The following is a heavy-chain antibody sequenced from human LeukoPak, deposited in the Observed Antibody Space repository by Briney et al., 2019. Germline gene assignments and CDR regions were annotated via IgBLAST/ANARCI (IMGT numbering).Heavy chain of an antibody. Sequence: SSVKVSCKASGGTFSSYAISWVRQAPGQGLEWMGRIIPILGIANYAQKFQGRVTITADKSTSTAYMELSSRRSEDTAVYYCAGGEITAMVTLFDYWGQGTLVTVSS. CDR1: GGTFSSYA. V-gene: IGHV1-69*04. D-gene: IGHD5-18*01. CDR3: AGGEITAMVTLFDY. J-gene: IGHJ4*02. CDR2: IIPILGIA.